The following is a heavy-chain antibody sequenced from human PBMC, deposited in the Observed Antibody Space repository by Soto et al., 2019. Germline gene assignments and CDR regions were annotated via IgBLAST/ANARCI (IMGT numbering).Heavy chain of an antibody. D-gene: IGHD3-10*01. CDR2: IHHSGST. CDR1: GGSITSHY. J-gene: IGHJ6*02. V-gene: IGHV4-59*08. Sequence: SETLSLTCSVSGGSITSHYCSWFRQPTGKGLEWIGYIHHSGSTSYNPSLKSRVTMSVDTSKNQFSLKVSSVTAADTALYYCARQGFGQLHGLVDVWGPGTTVTVS. CDR3: ARQGFGQLHGLVDV.